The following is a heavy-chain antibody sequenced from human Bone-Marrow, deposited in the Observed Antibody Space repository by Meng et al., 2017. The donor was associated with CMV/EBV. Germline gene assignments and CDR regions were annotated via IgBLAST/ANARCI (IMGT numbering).Heavy chain of an antibody. Sequence: SVKVSCKASRFTFTSYAVQWVRQARGQRLEWIGWIVVGSGNTNYAQKFQERVTITRDMSTSTAYMELSSLRSEDTVVYYCAAWGTGVWNDQYNGPRFDAFDIWGQGTMVTVSS. D-gene: IGHD1-1*01. V-gene: IGHV1-58*01. CDR1: RFTFTSYA. CDR2: IVVGSGNT. J-gene: IGHJ3*02. CDR3: AAWGTGVWNDQYNGPRFDAFDI.